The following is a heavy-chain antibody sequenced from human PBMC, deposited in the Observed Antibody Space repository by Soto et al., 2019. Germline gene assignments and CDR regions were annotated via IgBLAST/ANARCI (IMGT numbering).Heavy chain of an antibody. V-gene: IGHV3-23*01. Sequence: GGSLRLSCAASGFTFSSYAMSWVRQAPGKGLEWVSAISGGGCSTYYADSVKGRFTISRDNSKNTLYLQMNSLRAEDTAVYYCAKGRYCSSTSCYNGYYYMDVWGKGTTVTVSS. J-gene: IGHJ6*03. D-gene: IGHD2-2*02. CDR1: GFTFSSYA. CDR3: AKGRYCSSTSCYNGYYYMDV. CDR2: ISGGGCST.